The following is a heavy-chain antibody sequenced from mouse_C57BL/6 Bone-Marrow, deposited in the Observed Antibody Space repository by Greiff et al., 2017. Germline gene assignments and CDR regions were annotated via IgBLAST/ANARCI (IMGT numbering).Heavy chain of an antibody. V-gene: IGHV1-69*01. J-gene: IGHJ1*03. CDR2: IDPSDSYT. CDR3: SRGRGLRRRSYWYFDV. Sequence: QVQLQQPGAELVMPGASVKLSCKASGYTFTSYWMHWVKQRPGQGLEWIGEIDPSDSYTNYNQKFKGKSTLTVDTSSSTAYMQLSSLTSEDSAVYYCSRGRGLRRRSYWYFDVWGTGTTFTVAS. D-gene: IGHD2-4*01. CDR1: GYTFTSYW.